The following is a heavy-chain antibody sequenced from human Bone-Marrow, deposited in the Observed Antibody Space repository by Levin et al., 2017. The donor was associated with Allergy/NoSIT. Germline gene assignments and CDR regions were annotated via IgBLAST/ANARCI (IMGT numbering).Heavy chain of an antibody. Sequence: PAGGSLRLSCAASGLTVSSSFITWVRQAPGKGLEWVSLLYSDGSTFYADSVKGRFAISRDSSKNTVYLQLQSLRGEDTAVYYCARVRNNWDDAYFDYWGQGTLVTVSS. V-gene: IGHV3-53*01. CDR2: LYSDGST. CDR3: ARVRNNWDDAYFDY. J-gene: IGHJ4*02. D-gene: IGHD1-20*01. CDR1: GLTVSSSF.